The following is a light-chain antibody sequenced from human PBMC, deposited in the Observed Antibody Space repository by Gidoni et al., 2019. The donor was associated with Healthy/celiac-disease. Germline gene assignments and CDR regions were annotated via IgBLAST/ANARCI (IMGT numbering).Light chain of an antibody. CDR2: GAS. J-gene: IGKJ4*01. CDR1: QSVSSSY. V-gene: IGKV3-20*01. Sequence: EIVLTPSPGTLSLSPGERATLSCRASQSVSSSYLAWYQQKPGQAPRLLIYGASSRATGIPDRFSGSGSGTDFTLTISRLEPEDFAVYYCQQYGSSPGTFGGXTKVEIK. CDR3: QQYGSSPGT.